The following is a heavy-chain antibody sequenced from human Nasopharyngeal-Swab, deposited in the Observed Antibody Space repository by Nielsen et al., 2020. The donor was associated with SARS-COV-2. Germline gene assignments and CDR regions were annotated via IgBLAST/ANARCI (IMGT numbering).Heavy chain of an antibody. D-gene: IGHD4-17*01. CDR2: TRNKANSYTT. CDR3: VLETYGSYYYMDV. J-gene: IGHJ6*03. V-gene: IGHV3-72*01. Sequence: WIRQPPGKGLEWVGRTRNKANSYTTEYAASVKGRFTISRDDSKNSLYLQMNSLKTEDTAVYYCVLETYGSYYYMDVWGKGTTVTVSS.